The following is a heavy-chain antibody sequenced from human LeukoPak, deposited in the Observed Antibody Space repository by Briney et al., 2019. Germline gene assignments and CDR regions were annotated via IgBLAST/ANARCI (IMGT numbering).Heavy chain of an antibody. CDR2: ITEDGSGK. J-gene: IGHJ4*02. CDR1: GFTASGYW. V-gene: IGHV3-74*01. Sequence: GGSLRLSCAASGFTASGYWMHWVRQHSARGLMWLSYITEDGSGKSYEDSVRGRFTISRDNAKNTVHLQMNSLRVDDTAVYYCARDGAMVRGVIISLFDYWGQGTLVTVSS. D-gene: IGHD3-10*01. CDR3: ARDGAMVRGVIISLFDY.